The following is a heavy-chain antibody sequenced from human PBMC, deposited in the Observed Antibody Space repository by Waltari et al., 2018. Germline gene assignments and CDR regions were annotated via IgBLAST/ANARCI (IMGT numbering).Heavy chain of an antibody. D-gene: IGHD5-18*01. CDR3: ARKGGRGYTYAPFYFDY. V-gene: IGHV3-74*03. Sequence: EVQLVEAGGDLVQPGGSLRLSCTASGFTFSDYWVHWVHQVPWTGLEWVSRINGDGYGKAYSDSVQGRFSISRDNTKNTLYLQLNSLRAEDTAVYYCARKGGRGYTYAPFYFDYWGRGTLVTVSS. J-gene: IGHJ4*02. CDR1: GFTFSDYW. CDR2: INGDGYGK.